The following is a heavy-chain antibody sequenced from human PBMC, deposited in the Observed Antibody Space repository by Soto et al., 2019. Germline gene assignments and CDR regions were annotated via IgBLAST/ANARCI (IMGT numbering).Heavy chain of an antibody. CDR3: AKDNQKMTTNAQAGFEP. D-gene: IGHD4-4*01. V-gene: IGHV3-9*01. CDR1: GFTFDDYA. J-gene: IGHJ5*02. Sequence: SLRLSCAASGFTFDDYAMHWVRQAPGKGLEWVSGISWNSGSIGYADSVKGRFTISRDNAKNSLYLQMNSLRAEDTALYYCAKDNQKMTTNAQAGFEPWGQGTLVTVSS. CDR2: ISWNSGSI.